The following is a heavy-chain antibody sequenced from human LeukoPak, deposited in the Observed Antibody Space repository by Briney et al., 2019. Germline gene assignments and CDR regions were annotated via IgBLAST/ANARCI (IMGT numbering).Heavy chain of an antibody. J-gene: IGHJ4*02. D-gene: IGHD2-21*02. CDR3: AREMVTAQRYFDY. CDR1: GFTFISHE. CDR2: VSRSGEAT. V-gene: IGHV3-23*01. Sequence: GGSLRLSCAASGFTFISHEMSWVRQAPGKGLEWVAVVSRSGEATDYRGSVKGRLTISRDNSKNMVYLEMNSLRAEDTAIYYCAREMVTAQRYFDYWGQGTLVTVSS.